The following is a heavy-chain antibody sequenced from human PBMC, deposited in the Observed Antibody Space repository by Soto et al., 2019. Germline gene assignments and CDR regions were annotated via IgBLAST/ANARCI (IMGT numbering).Heavy chain of an antibody. Sequence: SVKVSCKASVRTFNTYSISWVRQAPGQGLEWMGRIIPLLDITNYAQNFQGRITITADKSTGTAYMGLSSLRSEDTAVYYCARNKYCETSTCWSYNWFDPWGQGTLVTVSS. CDR3: ARNKYCETSTCWSYNWFDP. CDR2: IIPLLDIT. D-gene: IGHD2-21*01. CDR1: VRTFNTYS. J-gene: IGHJ5*02. V-gene: IGHV1-69*02.